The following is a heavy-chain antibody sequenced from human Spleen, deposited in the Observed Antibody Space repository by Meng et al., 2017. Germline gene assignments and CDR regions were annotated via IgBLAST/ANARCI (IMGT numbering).Heavy chain of an antibody. CDR2: ISWNSGSI. Sequence: SLKISCAASGFTFDDYAMHWVRQAPGKGLEWVSGISWNSGSIGYADSVRGRFTISRDNAKNSLYLQMNSLRAEDTAVYYCAKDSLPTVVVIMGYYGMDVWGQGTTVTVSS. J-gene: IGHJ6*02. CDR3: AKDSLPTVVVIMGYYGMDV. CDR1: GFTFDDYA. D-gene: IGHD4-23*01. V-gene: IGHV3-9*01.